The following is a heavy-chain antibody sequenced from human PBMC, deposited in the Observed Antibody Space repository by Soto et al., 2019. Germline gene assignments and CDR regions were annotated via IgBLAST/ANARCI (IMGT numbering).Heavy chain of an antibody. J-gene: IGHJ5*02. D-gene: IGHD2-2*01. CDR1: GGTISPYC. V-gene: IGHV4-59*08. Sequence: PSETMCLTCTVSGGTISPYCWSWIRQPTGKGLEWVGYTYYGGSTSYNPSLKSRVTISLETSKSQFSLRLSSVTAADTAVYYCARLGEYYQSLDPWGPGTLVPSPQ. CDR2: TYYGGST. CDR3: ARLGEYYQSLDP.